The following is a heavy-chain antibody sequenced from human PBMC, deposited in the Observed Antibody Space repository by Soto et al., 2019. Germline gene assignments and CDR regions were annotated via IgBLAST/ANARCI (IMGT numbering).Heavy chain of an antibody. V-gene: IGHV1-69*02. J-gene: IGHJ3*01. CDR3: ARRTSGVNV. CDR2: IIPSLGIP. D-gene: IGHD2-15*01. Sequence: QVQLVQSGAEVKKPGSSVKVSCKASGGTFNSYDIHWVRQAPGQGLEWMGRIIPSLGIPNYAQALQGRLTINENVATRTAYMELTNLKSGDTAIYYCARRTSGVNVWGQGTVVTVSS. CDR1: GGTFNSYD.